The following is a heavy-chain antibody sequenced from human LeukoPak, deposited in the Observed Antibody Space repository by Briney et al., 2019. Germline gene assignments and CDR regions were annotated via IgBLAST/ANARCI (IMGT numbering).Heavy chain of an antibody. CDR1: GGTFSSYA. CDR3: AREGFPPKISDFWSGLGPYYYYGMDV. Sequence: SVNVSCKASGGTFSSYAISWVRQAPGQGLEWMGGIIPIFGTANYAQKFQGRVTITADESTSTVYMELSSLRSEDTAVYYCAREGFPPKISDFWSGLGPYYYYGMDVWGQGTTVTVSS. V-gene: IGHV1-69*13. J-gene: IGHJ6*02. CDR2: IIPIFGTA. D-gene: IGHD3-3*01.